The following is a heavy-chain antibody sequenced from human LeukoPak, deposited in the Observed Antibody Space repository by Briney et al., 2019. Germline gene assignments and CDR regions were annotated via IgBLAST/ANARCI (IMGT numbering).Heavy chain of an antibody. CDR2: ISNTGTT. CDR1: GGSISTYY. Sequence: SETLSLTCTVSGGSISTYYWNWIRQPPGKGLEWLGYISNTGTTIYNPSLKGRVTLSLNTSKNQFSLKLSSVTAADTAVYYCARVSYAFDIWGQGTMVTVSS. V-gene: IGHV4-59*01. J-gene: IGHJ3*02. CDR3: ARVSYAFDI.